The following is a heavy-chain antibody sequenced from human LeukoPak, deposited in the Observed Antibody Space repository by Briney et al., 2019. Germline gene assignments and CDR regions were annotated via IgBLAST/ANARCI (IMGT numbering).Heavy chain of an antibody. D-gene: IGHD3-3*01. J-gene: IGHJ5*02. Sequence: TPSETLSLTCAVYGGSFSGYYWGWIRQPPGKGLEWIGSIYYSGSTYYNPSLKSRVTISVDTSKNQFSLKLSSVTAADTAVYYCARSSGHITIFGVVIINWFDPWGQGTLVTVSS. CDR1: GGSFSGYY. CDR3: ARSSGHITIFGVVIINWFDP. V-gene: IGHV4-39*01. CDR2: IYYSGST.